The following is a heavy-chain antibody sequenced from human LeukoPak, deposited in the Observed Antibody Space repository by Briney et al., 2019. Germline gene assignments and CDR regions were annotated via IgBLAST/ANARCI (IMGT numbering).Heavy chain of an antibody. Sequence: PGGSLRLSCAASGFTFSSYSMNWVRQAPGKGLVWVSRIKSDGSSTTYADSVKGRFTVSRDNAKNTLYLQMSSLRAEDTAVYYCVRSDWFDPWGQGTLVTVSS. CDR2: IKSDGSST. J-gene: IGHJ5*02. CDR1: GFTFSSYS. V-gene: IGHV3-74*03. CDR3: VRSDWFDP.